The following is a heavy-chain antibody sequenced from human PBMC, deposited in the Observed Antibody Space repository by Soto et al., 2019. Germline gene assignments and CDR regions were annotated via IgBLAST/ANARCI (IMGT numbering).Heavy chain of an antibody. CDR2: IIPIFGTA. V-gene: IGHV1-69*12. J-gene: IGHJ6*02. CDR3: ALPNERDHCSGGSCYSGSRNYYYYYGMDV. D-gene: IGHD2-15*01. CDR1: GGTFSSYA. Sequence: QVQLVQSGAEVKKPGSSVKVSCKASGGTFSSYAISWVRQAPGQGLEWMGGIIPIFGTANYAQKFQGRVTITADESTSTAYMELSRLRAEDTAVYYCALPNERDHCSGGSCYSGSRNYYYYYGMDVWGQGTTVTVSS.